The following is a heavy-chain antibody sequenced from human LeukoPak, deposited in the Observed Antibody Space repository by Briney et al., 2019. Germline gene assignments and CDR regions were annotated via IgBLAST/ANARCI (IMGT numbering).Heavy chain of an antibody. CDR2: ISYDGSNK. Sequence: GGSLRLSCAASGFTFSSYGMHWVRQAPGKGLEWVAVISYDGSNKYYADSVKGRFTISRDNSKNTPYLQMNSLRAEDTAVYYCAKDIVVVVAAPDAFDIWGQGTMATVSS. V-gene: IGHV3-30*18. J-gene: IGHJ3*02. CDR3: AKDIVVVVAAPDAFDI. D-gene: IGHD2-15*01. CDR1: GFTFSSYG.